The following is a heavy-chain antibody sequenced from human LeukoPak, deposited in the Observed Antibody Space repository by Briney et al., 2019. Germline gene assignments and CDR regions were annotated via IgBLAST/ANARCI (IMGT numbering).Heavy chain of an antibody. Sequence: SETLSLTCIVSDGCISSSSNYLSWVRHPPGKRLEWIGSMYYSGSYNPSLESRVTISVDTSKNEFSLKLGSVTAADTAVYYCARYIVASMREQWGQGTLVTVSS. CDR3: ARYIVASMREQ. CDR2: MYYSG. V-gene: IGHV4-39*01. D-gene: IGHD5-12*01. J-gene: IGHJ4*02. CDR1: DGCISSSSNY.